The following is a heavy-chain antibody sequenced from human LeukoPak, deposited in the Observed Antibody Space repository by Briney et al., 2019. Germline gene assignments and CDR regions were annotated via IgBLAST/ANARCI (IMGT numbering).Heavy chain of an antibody. CDR1: GFTFSSYG. CDR2: IWYDGSNK. Sequence: PGRSLRLSCAASGFTFSSYGMHWVRQVPGKGLEWVAVIWYDGSNKYYADSVKGRFTISRDNSKNTLYLQMSSLRPDDTAVYFCVRGTGYWGQGTLVTVTS. V-gene: IGHV3-33*01. CDR3: VRGTGY. J-gene: IGHJ4*02.